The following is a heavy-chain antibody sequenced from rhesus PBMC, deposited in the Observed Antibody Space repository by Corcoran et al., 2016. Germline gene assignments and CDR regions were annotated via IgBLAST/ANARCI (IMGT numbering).Heavy chain of an antibody. CDR3: ARDRGGTGSLDV. CDR2: IGGSSGST. CDR1: GYSISSGYG. D-gene: IGHD1-14*01. V-gene: IGHV4-127*01. Sequence: QVQLQESGPGLGKPSETLSLTCAVSGYSISSGYGWSWVRPPPGKGLGWIGFIGGSSGSTNYNPSLKSRVTISKDTSKNQFSLKLSSVTAADTAVYYCARDRGGTGSLDVWGRGVLVTVSS. J-gene: IGHJ5-2*02.